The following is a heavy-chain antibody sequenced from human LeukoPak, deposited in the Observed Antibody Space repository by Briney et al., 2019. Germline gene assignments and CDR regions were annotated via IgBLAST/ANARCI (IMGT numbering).Heavy chain of an antibody. J-gene: IGHJ4*02. CDR2: IFYTGST. CDR1: GGSISGYY. Sequence: SETLSLTCTVSGGSISGYYWSWIRQPPGKGLEWIGYIFYTGSTNYNPSLKSRVTVSVDTSKNQLSLKLSSVTPADTAVYYCARARVPYAYYFDSWGQGALVTVSS. CDR3: ARARVPYAYYFDS. V-gene: IGHV4-59*01. D-gene: IGHD2-2*01.